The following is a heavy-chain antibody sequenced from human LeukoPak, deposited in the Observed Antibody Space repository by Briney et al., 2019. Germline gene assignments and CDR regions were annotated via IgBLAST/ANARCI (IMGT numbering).Heavy chain of an antibody. CDR3: ARVGGKWLEIDY. D-gene: IGHD6-19*01. Sequence: SETLSLTCTVSGYSISSGYYWGWIRQPPGKGLEWIGSIYHSGSTYYNPSLKSRVTISVDTSKNQFSLKLSSVTAADTAVYYCARVGGKWLEIDYWGQGTLVTVSS. CDR2: IYHSGST. J-gene: IGHJ4*02. V-gene: IGHV4-38-2*02. CDR1: GYSISSGYY.